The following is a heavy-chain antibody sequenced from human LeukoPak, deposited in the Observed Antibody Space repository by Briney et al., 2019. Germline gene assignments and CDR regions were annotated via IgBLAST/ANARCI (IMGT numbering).Heavy chain of an antibody. Sequence: PGGSLRLSCAASGFTFSSYGMHWVRQAPGKGLEGVAVIWYDGSNKYYADSVKGRFTISRDNSKNTLYLQMNSLRAEDTAVYYCAREGGRYCSSTSCYPMAFDYWGQGTLVTVSS. CDR3: AREGGRYCSSTSCYPMAFDY. V-gene: IGHV3-33*01. D-gene: IGHD2-2*01. J-gene: IGHJ4*02. CDR1: GFTFSSYG. CDR2: IWYDGSNK.